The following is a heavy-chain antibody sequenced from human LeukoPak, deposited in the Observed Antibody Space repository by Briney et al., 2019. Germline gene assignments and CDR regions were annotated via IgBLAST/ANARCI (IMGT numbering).Heavy chain of an antibody. V-gene: IGHV3-74*01. Sequence: GGSLRLSCAASGFTFSSYWMHWVRQAPGKGLVWVSRISDDGSSTTYADSVKGRFTISRDNVKNTLFLQMNSLRAEDTAVYYCASYLTSIPSGMDVWGQGTTVTVSS. CDR1: GFTFSSYW. CDR2: ISDDGSST. CDR3: ASYLTSIPSGMDV. D-gene: IGHD2/OR15-2a*01. J-gene: IGHJ6*02.